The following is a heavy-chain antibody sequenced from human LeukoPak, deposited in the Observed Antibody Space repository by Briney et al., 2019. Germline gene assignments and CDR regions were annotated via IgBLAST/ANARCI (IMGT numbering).Heavy chain of an antibody. V-gene: IGHV3-49*04. J-gene: IGHJ4*02. CDR1: GFTFGDYA. Sequence: GGSLRLSCTASGFTFGDYAMSWVRQAPGKGLEWVGFIRSKAYGGTTEYAASVKGRFTISRDDSKSIAYLQMNSLKTEDTAVYYCTRDSPYYYDSSGYAPVLFDYWGQGTLVTVSS. CDR3: TRDSPYYYDSSGYAPVLFDY. D-gene: IGHD3-22*01. CDR2: IRSKAYGGTT.